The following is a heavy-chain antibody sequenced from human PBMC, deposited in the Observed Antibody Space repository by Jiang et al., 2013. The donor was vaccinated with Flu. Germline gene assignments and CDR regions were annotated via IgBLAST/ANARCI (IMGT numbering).Heavy chain of an antibody. V-gene: IGHV4-59*08. CDR1: GGSISSYY. Sequence: LLKPSETLSLTCTVSGGSISSYYWSWIRQPPGKGLEWIGYIYYSGSTNYNPSLKSRVTISVDTSKNQFSLKLSSVTAADTAVYYCALSLVAHFDIWGQGTMVTVSS. CDR2: IYYSGST. J-gene: IGHJ3*02. D-gene: IGHD5-12*01. CDR3: ALSLVAHFDI.